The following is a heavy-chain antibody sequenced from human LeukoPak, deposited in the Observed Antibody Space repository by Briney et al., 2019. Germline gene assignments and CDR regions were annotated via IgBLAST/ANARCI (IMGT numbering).Heavy chain of an antibody. D-gene: IGHD2-2*01. J-gene: IGHJ4*02. Sequence: SDTLSLTCTVSGGSISSSSYYWVWIRQPPGKGLEWIGSIYYSGSTYYNPSLNSRATISVNTSKNQYSLQLSSRTAADTAEYYWARQLGYCSSTSCYAENVDYWGQGTLVTVSS. V-gene: IGHV4-39*01. CDR2: IYYSGST. CDR1: GGSISSSSYY. CDR3: ARQLGYCSSTSCYAENVDY.